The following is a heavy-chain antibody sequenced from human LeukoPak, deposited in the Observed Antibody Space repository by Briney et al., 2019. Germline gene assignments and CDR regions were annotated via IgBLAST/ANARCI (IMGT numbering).Heavy chain of an antibody. D-gene: IGHD3-10*01. CDR3: AKDSLWFGELSGGLGYFDY. CDR2: ISYDGSNK. Sequence: GRSLRLSCAASGFTFSSYGMHWVRQAPGKGLEWVAVISYDGSNKYYADSVKGRFTISRDNSKNTLYLQMNSLRAEDTAVYYCAKDSLWFGELSGGLGYFDYWGQGTLVTVSS. J-gene: IGHJ4*02. CDR1: GFTFSSYG. V-gene: IGHV3-30*18.